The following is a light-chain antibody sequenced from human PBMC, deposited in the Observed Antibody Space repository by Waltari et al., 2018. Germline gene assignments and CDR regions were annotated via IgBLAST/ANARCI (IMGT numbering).Light chain of an antibody. V-gene: IGLV2-14*03. CDR2: DVA. Sequence: QSALTQPASVSGSPGQSITISCTGTSSDIGVYNHVSWYQQHPGKAPKLILYDVAYRPSRVSDRFSGSKSGNTASLTISGLQAEDEADYYCNSYTVSSAVIFGGGTRLTVL. J-gene: IGLJ2*01. CDR1: SSDIGVYNH. CDR3: NSYTVSSAVI.